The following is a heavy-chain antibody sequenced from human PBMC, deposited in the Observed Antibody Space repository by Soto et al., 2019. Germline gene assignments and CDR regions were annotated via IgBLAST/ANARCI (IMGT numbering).Heavy chain of an antibody. Sequence: SVKVSCKACGCTFSSYAISWVGQAPGQGREWMGGIIPIFGTANYAQKFQGRVTITADESTSTAYMELSSLRSEDTAVYYCARDSPSLYYDFWSGYYYYYGMDVWGQGTTVTVSS. CDR2: IIPIFGTA. CDR3: ARDSPSLYYDFWSGYYYYYGMDV. D-gene: IGHD3-3*01. CDR1: GCTFSSYA. V-gene: IGHV1-69*13. J-gene: IGHJ6*02.